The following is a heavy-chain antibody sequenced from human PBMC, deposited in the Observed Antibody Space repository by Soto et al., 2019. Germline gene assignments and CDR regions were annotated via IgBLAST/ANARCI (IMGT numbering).Heavy chain of an antibody. Sequence: EVQLLESGGGLVQPGGSLRLSCAASGFTFSDYAMNWVRQAPGKGLEWVSGISGSGGDTYYTDSVNGRFTISRDNSKNTLYLQMSSLRADDTAVYLCAKGGCRDVSCGWFDPWGQGTLVTVSS. CDR1: GFTFSDYA. CDR3: AKGGCRDVSCGWFDP. J-gene: IGHJ5*02. CDR2: ISGSGGDT. V-gene: IGHV3-23*01.